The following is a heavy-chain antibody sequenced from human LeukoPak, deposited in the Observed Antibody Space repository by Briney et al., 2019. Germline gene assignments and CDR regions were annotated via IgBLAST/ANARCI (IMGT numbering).Heavy chain of an antibody. CDR1: GFTFSSYW. J-gene: IGHJ4*02. D-gene: IGHD4-17*01. Sequence: GGSLRLSCAASGFTFSSYWMHWVRQAPGKGLEWVSAISGSGGSTYYADSVKGRFTISRDNSKNTLYLQMNSLRAEDTAVYYCVKSLGTTVTTNRGSSNYWGQGTLVTVSS. V-gene: IGHV3-23*01. CDR3: VKSLGTTVTTNRGSSNY. CDR2: ISGSGGST.